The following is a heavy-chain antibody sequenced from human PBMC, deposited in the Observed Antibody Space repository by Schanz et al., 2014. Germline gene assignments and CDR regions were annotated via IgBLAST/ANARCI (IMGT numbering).Heavy chain of an antibody. V-gene: IGHV1-69*09. D-gene: IGHD5-12*01. Sequence: QVQLLQSGAEVKKPGASMKVSCKASGYTFTTYYMLWVRQAPGQGLEWMGRIISILGIPNYAQKFQGRVTFTADKSTSTAYMELSSLKSEDTAVYYCARGPLGTSPWGQGTLVTVSA. CDR2: IISILGIP. J-gene: IGHJ5*02. CDR3: ARGPLGTSP. CDR1: GYTFTTYY.